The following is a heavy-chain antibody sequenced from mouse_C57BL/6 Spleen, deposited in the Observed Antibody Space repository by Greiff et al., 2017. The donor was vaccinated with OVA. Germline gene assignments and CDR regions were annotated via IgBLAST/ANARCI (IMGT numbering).Heavy chain of an antibody. J-gene: IGHJ4*01. V-gene: IGHV1-81*01. D-gene: IGHD2-4*01. CDR2: IYPRSGNT. CDR1: GYTFTSYG. CDR3: ARNYDDDENYYAMDY. Sequence: QVQLQQSGAELARPGASVKLSCKASGYTFTSYGISWVKQRTGQGLEWIGEIYPRSGNTYYNEKFKGKATLTADKSSSTAYMELRSLTSEDSAVYVGARNYDDDENYYAMDYWGQGTAVTVSS.